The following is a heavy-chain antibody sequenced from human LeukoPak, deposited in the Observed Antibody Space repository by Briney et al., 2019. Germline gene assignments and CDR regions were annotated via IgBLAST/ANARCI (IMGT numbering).Heavy chain of an antibody. CDR3: ERDPNGDYVGAFDM. D-gene: IGHD4-17*01. V-gene: IGHV3-23*01. CDR2: IRGGGGGA. CDR1: GFTLTAYA. Sequence: PRGSLRLSCTASGFTLTAYAMMSVRQAPGEGPEWILAIRGGGGGAFYAVSVKGRFTISRDNSKYTLFLQMNSLRAEDTGVYYCERDPNGDYVGAFDMWGPGTMVTVSS. J-gene: IGHJ3*02.